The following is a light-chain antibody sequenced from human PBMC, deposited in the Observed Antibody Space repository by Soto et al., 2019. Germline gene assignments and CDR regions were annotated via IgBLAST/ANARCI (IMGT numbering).Light chain of an antibody. J-gene: IGLJ7*01. CDR1: SSDVGGYKY. CDR2: DVS. V-gene: IGLV2-14*01. CDR3: SSYTSSSIL. Sequence: QSALTQPASVSASLGQSITSSCTGTSSDVGGYKYVSWYQQHPGKAPKLMIYDVSNRPSGVSNRFSGSKSGNTASLTISGLQPEDEADYYCSSYTSSSILFGGGTQLTVL.